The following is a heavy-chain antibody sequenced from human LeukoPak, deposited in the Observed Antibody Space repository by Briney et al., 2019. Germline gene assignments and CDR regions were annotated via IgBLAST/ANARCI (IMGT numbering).Heavy chain of an antibody. CDR3: ARDGKKRYSSSWYFDYYYYYMDV. D-gene: IGHD6-13*01. CDR2: IKQDGSEE. CDR1: GFTFSSYW. J-gene: IGHJ6*03. V-gene: IGHV3-7*01. Sequence: GGSLRLSCAASGFTFSSYWMSWVRQAPGKGLEWVANIKQDGSEEYYVDSVKGRFTISRDNAKNSLYLQMNSLRAEDTAVYYCARDGKKRYSSSWYFDYYYYYMDVWGKGTTVTVSS.